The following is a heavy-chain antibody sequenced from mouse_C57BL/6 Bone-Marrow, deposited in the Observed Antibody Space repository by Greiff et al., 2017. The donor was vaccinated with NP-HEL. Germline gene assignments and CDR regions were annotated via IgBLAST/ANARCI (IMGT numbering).Heavy chain of an antibody. J-gene: IGHJ4*01. D-gene: IGHD3-2*02. CDR2: IYPGSGST. CDR1: GYTFTSYW. V-gene: IGHV1-55*01. CDR3: AREAAQATFPYYAIDY. Sequence: QVQLQQPGAELVKPGASVKMSCKASGYTFTSYWITWVKQRPGQGLEWIGDIYPGSGSTNYNEKFKSKATLTVDTSSSTAYMQLSSLTSEDSAVYYCAREAAQATFPYYAIDYWGQGTSVTVSS.